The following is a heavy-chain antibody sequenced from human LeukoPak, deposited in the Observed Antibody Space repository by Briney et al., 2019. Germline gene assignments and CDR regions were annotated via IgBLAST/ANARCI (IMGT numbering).Heavy chain of an antibody. D-gene: IGHD6-13*01. CDR2: INPGGDNT. CDR1: GYTFTNYY. Sequence: ASVKVSCKASGYTFTNYYIHWVRQAPGQGLEWMGLINPGGDNTDYAQNFQGRVTMTRDTSTSTVYMGLSSLRSDDTAVYYCARAEQQLVNWFDPWGQGTLVTVSS. J-gene: IGHJ5*02. V-gene: IGHV1-46*01. CDR3: ARAEQQLVNWFDP.